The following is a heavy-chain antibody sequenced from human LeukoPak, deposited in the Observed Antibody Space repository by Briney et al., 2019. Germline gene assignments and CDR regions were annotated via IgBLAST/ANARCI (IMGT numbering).Heavy chain of an antibody. CDR3: ARVGSDSRDYYYMDV. V-gene: IGHV4-59*01. Sequence: SETLSLTCSVSGGFISKYCWSWIRLAPGKGLEWIGFIFYSGSANYNPSLKSRVTISVDTSKNQFSLRLTSVTAADTAVYYCARVGSDSRDYYYMDVWGKGTTVTVSS. J-gene: IGHJ6*03. CDR2: IFYSGSA. D-gene: IGHD3-22*01. CDR1: GGFISKYC.